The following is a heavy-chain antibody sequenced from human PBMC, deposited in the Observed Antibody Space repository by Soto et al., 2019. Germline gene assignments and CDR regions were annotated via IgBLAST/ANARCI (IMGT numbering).Heavy chain of an antibody. D-gene: IGHD3-3*01. J-gene: IGHJ4*02. CDR2: IYWDDDK. CDR3: AHRVLRTVFGLVTTTAIYFDF. Sequence: QITLKESGPTVVKPTETLTLTCTFSGFSLTTSGVGVGWVRQSPGKAPEWLALIYWDDDKRYSPSLNSRLIMTKDTSKNQVVLTMANVDPADTATYYCAHRVLRTVFGLVTTTAIYFDFWGPGTPVVVSS. CDR1: GFSLTTSGVG. V-gene: IGHV2-5*02.